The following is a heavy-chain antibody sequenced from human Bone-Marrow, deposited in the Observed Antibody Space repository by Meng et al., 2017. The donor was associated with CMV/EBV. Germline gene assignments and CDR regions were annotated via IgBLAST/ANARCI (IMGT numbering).Heavy chain of an antibody. CDR3: ARAVRQVVPAAIWYYFDY. D-gene: IGHD2-2*02. CDR2: MNPNSGNT. J-gene: IGHJ4*02. Sequence: ASVKVSCKASGYTFTNYGISWVRQATGQGLEWMGWMNPNSGNTGYAQKFQGRVTMTRNTSISTAYMELSSLRSEDTAVYYCARAVRQVVPAAIWYYFDYWGQGTLVTVSS. CDR1: GYTFTNYG. V-gene: IGHV1-8*02.